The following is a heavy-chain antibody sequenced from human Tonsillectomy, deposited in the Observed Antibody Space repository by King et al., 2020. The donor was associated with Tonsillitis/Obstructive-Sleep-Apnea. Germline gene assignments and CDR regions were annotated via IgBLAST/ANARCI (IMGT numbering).Heavy chain of an antibody. Sequence: VQLVESGGGLVQPGGSLRLSCAASGFAFSTYWMHWVRQAPGKGLVWVSRINTDGSSTSYADSVKGRFTISRDNAKNTLYVQMNSLRAEDTAVYYCVRYGSGGRFEYWGQGTLVTVSS. CDR2: INTDGSST. D-gene: IGHD3-10*01. CDR3: VRYGSGGRFEY. CDR1: GFAFSTYW. V-gene: IGHV3-74*01. J-gene: IGHJ4*02.